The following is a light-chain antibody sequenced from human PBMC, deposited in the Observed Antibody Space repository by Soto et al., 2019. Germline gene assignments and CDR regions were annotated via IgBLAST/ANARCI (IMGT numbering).Light chain of an antibody. CDR3: QQYGDYNSPRYS. V-gene: IGKV3-20*01. CDR2: ATS. J-gene: IGKJ2*03. CDR1: QSVSSDY. Sequence: ESVFTLSPGTLSLSPGDRVTLSCRASQSVSSDYLAWYQQKPGQAPRLVIYATSRRATGIPDRFSGSGSGTDFTLTISRPEPEDFAMYYCQQYGDYNSPRYSFGQGTRLEI.